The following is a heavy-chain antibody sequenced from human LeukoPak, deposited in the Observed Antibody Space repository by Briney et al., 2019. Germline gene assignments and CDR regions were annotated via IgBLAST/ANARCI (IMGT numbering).Heavy chain of an antibody. CDR2: MNPNSGNT. CDR3: ARVPDGGFDP. J-gene: IGHJ5*02. V-gene: IGHV1-8*03. Sequence: APVKVSCKASGYTFTSYYMHWVRQAPGQGLEWMGWMNPNSGNTGYAQKFQGRVTITRNTSISTAYMELSSLRSEDTAVYYCARVPDGGFDPWGQGTLVSVSS. CDR1: GYTFTSYY. D-gene: IGHD3-10*01.